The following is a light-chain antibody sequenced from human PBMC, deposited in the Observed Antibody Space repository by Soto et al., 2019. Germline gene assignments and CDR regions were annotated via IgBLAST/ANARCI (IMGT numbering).Light chain of an antibody. CDR2: DAS. CDR3: QQRSNWPPLT. V-gene: IGKV3-11*01. Sequence: EIVLTQSPATLSLSPGERATLSCRASQSVSYYLAWYQQKPGQAPRLLIYDASTRATGIPARFSGSGSGTDFTLTITSLEPEDSAVYYCQQRSNWPPLTFGGGTKVEIK. J-gene: IGKJ4*01. CDR1: QSVSYY.